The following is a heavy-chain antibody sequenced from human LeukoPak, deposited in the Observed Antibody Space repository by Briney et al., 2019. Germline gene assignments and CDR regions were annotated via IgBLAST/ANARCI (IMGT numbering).Heavy chain of an antibody. CDR3: ARDHGSGWYGGFFDY. J-gene: IGHJ4*02. CDR2: ISYDGSNK. V-gene: IGHV3-30*03. CDR1: GFTFRSYW. Sequence: GGSLRLSCATSGFTFRSYWMSWVRQAPGKGLEWVAVISYDGSNKYYADSVKGRFTISRDNSKNTLYLQMNSLRAEDTALYYCARDHGSGWYGGFFDYWGQGTLVTVSS. D-gene: IGHD6-19*01.